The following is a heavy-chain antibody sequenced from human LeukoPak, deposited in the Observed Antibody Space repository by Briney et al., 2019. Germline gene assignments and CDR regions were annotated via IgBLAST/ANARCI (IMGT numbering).Heavy chain of an antibody. Sequence: GGSLRLSCAASEFIFSTSWMTWVRQAPGKGLEWVANIKQDGSDKNYMDSVRGRFTISRDNAKNSLYLQMNSLRVDDTAVYYCARERQLERLTFGKEGSAFDYWGQGTLVTVSS. J-gene: IGHJ4*02. D-gene: IGHD1-1*01. V-gene: IGHV3-7*01. CDR1: EFIFSTSW. CDR2: IKQDGSDK. CDR3: ARERQLERLTFGKEGSAFDY.